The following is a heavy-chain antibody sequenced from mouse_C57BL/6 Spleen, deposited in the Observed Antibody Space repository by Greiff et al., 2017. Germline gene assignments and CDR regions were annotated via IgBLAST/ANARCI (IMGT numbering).Heavy chain of an antibody. J-gene: IGHJ1*03. D-gene: IGHD1-1*01. CDR2: IDPSDSYT. CDR3: ASYYGSSYRYFDV. CDR1: GYTFTSYW. V-gene: IGHV1-69*01. Sequence: VQLQQPGAELVMPGASVKLSCKASGYTFTSYWMHWVKQRPGQGLEWIGEIDPSDSYTNYNQKFKGKSTLTVDKSSSTAYMQLSSLTSEDSAVYYCASYYGSSYRYFDVWGTGTTVTVSS.